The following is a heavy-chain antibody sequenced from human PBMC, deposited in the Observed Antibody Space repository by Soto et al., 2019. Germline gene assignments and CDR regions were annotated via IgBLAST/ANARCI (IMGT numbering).Heavy chain of an antibody. CDR2: ISAYNGNT. CDR1: GYTFTSYG. Sequence: QVQLVQSGAEVKKPGASVKVSCKASGYTFTSYGISWVRQAPGQGLEWMGWISAYNGNTNYAQKLQGRVTMTTDTSTSTAYMELRSLRSDDTAVYYCARDSLSYYYDSSGLGGFWFDPWGQGTLVTVSS. CDR3: ARDSLSYYYDSSGLGGFWFDP. D-gene: IGHD3-22*01. V-gene: IGHV1-18*01. J-gene: IGHJ5*02.